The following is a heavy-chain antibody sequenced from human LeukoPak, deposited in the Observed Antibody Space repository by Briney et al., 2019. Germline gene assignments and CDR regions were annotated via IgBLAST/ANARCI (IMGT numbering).Heavy chain of an antibody. D-gene: IGHD1-26*01. CDR1: AFAFSNYE. Sequence: PGGTLRLSCTTSAFAFSNYEMHWVRQPPWKGLEWIGSIYYSGSTYYNPSLKSRVTISVDTSKNQFSLKLSSVTAADTAVYYCAWSGSYHYYYYYYMDVWGKGTTVTVSS. J-gene: IGHJ6*03. CDR3: AWSGSYHYYYYYYMDV. CDR2: IYYSGST. V-gene: IGHV4-39*07.